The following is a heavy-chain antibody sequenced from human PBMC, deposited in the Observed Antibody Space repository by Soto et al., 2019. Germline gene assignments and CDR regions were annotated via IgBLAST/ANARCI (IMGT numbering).Heavy chain of an antibody. CDR3: ARDVPLNYYDGTFSYYAMDV. Sequence: SVKVSCKASGGTFSSHAISWVRQAPGQGLELMGGIIPFFKAANYAQKFQGRVTITADDSTSTSYMDLYSLRSEDAAVYYCARDVPLNYYDGTFSYYAMDVWGQGTTVTVSS. CDR2: IIPFFKAA. CDR1: GGTFSSHA. J-gene: IGHJ6*02. D-gene: IGHD3-16*01. V-gene: IGHV1-69*13.